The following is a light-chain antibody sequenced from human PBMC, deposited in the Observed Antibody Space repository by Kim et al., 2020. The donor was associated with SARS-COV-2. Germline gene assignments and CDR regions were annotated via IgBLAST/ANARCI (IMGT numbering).Light chain of an antibody. V-gene: IGKV2-28*01. CDR3: MQALQNWT. J-gene: IGKJ1*01. Sequence: DIVMTQSPLSLPVTPGEPASISCRSSQSLLHSNGYNYLDWYLQKPGQSPQLLIYLGSNRASGVPDRFSGSGSGTDFTLKISRVEDEDVGVYYCMQALQNWTFGQGTKVDIK. CDR2: LGS. CDR1: QSLLHSNGYNY.